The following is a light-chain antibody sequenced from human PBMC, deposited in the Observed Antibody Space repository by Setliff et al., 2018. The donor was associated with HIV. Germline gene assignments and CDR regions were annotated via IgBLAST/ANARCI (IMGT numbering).Light chain of an antibody. CDR3: SSYTSRNSYV. J-gene: IGLJ1*01. V-gene: IGLV2-14*01. Sequence: QSALTQPASVSGSPGQSITISCTGTSSDVGGYNSVSWYQQHPGKAPKVIIYEVTDRPSGVSDRFSGSKSGNTASLTISGLQAEDVADYYCSSYTSRNSYVFGTGTKVTVL. CDR1: SSDVGGYNS. CDR2: EVT.